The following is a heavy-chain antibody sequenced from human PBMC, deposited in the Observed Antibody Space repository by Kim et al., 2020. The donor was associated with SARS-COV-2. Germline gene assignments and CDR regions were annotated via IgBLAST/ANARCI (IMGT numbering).Heavy chain of an antibody. Sequence: SETLSLTCAVSGGSISSSNWWSGVRQPPGRRLVGIGGIYHSGSTTYNTALKRRGTITVDKTKNKYSLKKRSVAAAAATAYYCSATYFAAAGTLLDYWGQG. J-gene: IGHJ4*02. V-gene: IGHV4-4*02. D-gene: IGHD6-13*01. CDR3: SATYFAAAGTLLDY. CDR2: IYHSGST. CDR1: GGSISSSNW.